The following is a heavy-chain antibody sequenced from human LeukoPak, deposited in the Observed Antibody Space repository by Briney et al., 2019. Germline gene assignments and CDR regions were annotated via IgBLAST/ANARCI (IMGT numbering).Heavy chain of an antibody. D-gene: IGHD5-18*01. V-gene: IGHV4-39*07. Sequence: SETLSLTCNVSGGSISSSRYYWGWIRQPPGKGLEWIGSIYFSGSTYYNPSLKSRVTISLDTSKNQFSLKLSSVTAADTTVYYCARAPERWYSYGSYTYYYMDVWGKGTTVTVSS. J-gene: IGHJ6*03. CDR3: ARAPERWYSYGSYTYYYMDV. CDR2: IYFSGST. CDR1: GGSISSSRYY.